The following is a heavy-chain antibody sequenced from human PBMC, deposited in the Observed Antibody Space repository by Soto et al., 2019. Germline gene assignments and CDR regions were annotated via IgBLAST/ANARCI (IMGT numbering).Heavy chain of an antibody. CDR3: ARARDYDYIWGSYRYGYYFDY. CDR1: GGSFSGYY. Sequence: SETLSLTCAVYGGSFSGYYWSWIRQPPGKGLEWIGEINHSGSTNYNPSLKSRVTISVDTSKNQFSLKLSSVTAADTAVYYCARARDYDYIWGSYRYGYYFDYWGQGTLVTVSS. V-gene: IGHV4-34*01. J-gene: IGHJ4*02. CDR2: INHSGST. D-gene: IGHD3-16*02.